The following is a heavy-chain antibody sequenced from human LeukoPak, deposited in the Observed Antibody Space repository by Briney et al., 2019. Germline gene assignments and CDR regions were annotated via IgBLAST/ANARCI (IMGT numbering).Heavy chain of an antibody. Sequence: SGGSLRLSCAASGFTFSSYEMNWVRQAPGKGLEWVSYISSSGSTIYYADSVKGRFTISRDNAKNSLYLQMNSLRVEDTAVYYCAKLAKYFYGSETYYFFEHWGQGTPVTASS. CDR1: GFTFSSYE. D-gene: IGHD3-10*01. J-gene: IGHJ4*02. V-gene: IGHV3-48*03. CDR2: ISSSGSTI. CDR3: AKLAKYFYGSETYYFFEH.